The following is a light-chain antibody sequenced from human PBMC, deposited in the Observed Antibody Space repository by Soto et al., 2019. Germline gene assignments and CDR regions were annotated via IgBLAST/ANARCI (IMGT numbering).Light chain of an antibody. J-gene: IGKJ1*01. CDR2: KAS. CDR1: QSISTW. Sequence: DIQMTQSPSTLSASVGDRVTITCRASQSISTWLAWYQQKPGKAPKLLIYKASSLESGVPSRFSGSGSGTEFTLTFSSLQPDDFATYYCQQYINRWTFGQGTKV. CDR3: QQYINRWT. V-gene: IGKV1-5*03.